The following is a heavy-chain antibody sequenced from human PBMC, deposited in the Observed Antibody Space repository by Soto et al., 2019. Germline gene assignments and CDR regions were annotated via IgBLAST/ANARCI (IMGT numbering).Heavy chain of an antibody. V-gene: IGHV4-4*07. D-gene: IGHD2-15*01. CDR3: ARCRGPSVWMDV. J-gene: IGHJ6*02. Sequence: PSETLSLTCTVSSDSINSYYWSWIRQPAGEGLEWIGRIFTSGSTNYNPSLKSRLTMSVDTSKNQFSLKLTSVTAADTAVYYCARCRGPSVWMDVWGQGTTVTVSS. CDR2: IFTSGST. CDR1: SDSINSYY.